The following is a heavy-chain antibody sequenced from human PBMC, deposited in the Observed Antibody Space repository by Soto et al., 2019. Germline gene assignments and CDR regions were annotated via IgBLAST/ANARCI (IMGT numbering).Heavy chain of an antibody. D-gene: IGHD3-22*01. J-gene: IGHJ4*02. CDR3: ARSPYYYDSSGPSLDY. Sequence: SETLSLTCAVYGGSFSYYYWNWIRQPPGKGLEWIGEINHSGSTNYNPSLKSRVTISVDTSKNQFSLKLSSVTAADTAVYYCARSPYYYDSSGPSLDYWGQGTLVTVSS. CDR1: GGSFSYYY. V-gene: IGHV4-34*09. CDR2: INHSGST.